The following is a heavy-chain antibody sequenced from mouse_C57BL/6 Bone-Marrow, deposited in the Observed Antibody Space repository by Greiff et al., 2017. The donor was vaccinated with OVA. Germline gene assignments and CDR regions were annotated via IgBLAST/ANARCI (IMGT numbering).Heavy chain of an antibody. V-gene: IGHV5-6*01. J-gene: IGHJ3*01. CDR3: ARAFYDYDSFAY. CDR1: GFTFSSYG. CDR2: ISSGGSYT. D-gene: IGHD2-4*01. Sequence: EMKLVESGGDLVKPGGSLKLSCAASGFTFSSYGMSWVRQTPDKRLEWVATISSGGSYTYYPDSVKGRFTISRDNAKNTLYLQMSSLKSEDTAMYYCARAFYDYDSFAYWGQGTLVTVSA.